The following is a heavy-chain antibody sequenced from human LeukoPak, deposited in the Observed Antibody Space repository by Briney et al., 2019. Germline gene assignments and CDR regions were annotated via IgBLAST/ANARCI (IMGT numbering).Heavy chain of an antibody. CDR2: ISWNSGSI. CDR3: ARVLGRVLPYYMDV. CDR1: GFTFDDYA. D-gene: IGHD3-10*01. Sequence: GRSLRLSCAASGFTFDDYAMHWVRQAPGKGLEWVSGISWNSGSIGYADSVKGRFTISRDNAKKSLYLQMNSLRAEDTAVYYCARVLGRVLPYYMDVWGKGTTVTVSS. J-gene: IGHJ6*03. V-gene: IGHV3-9*01.